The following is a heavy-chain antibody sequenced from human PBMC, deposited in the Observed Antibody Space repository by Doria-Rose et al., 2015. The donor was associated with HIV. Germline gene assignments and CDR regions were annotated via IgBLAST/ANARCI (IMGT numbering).Heavy chain of an antibody. CDR2: IFSDDER. V-gene: IGHV2-26*01. CDR3: ARIKSSRWYHKYYFDF. Sequence: QITLKESGPVLVKPTETLTLTCTVSGVTLSSPGMGVSWIRQPPGKALEWLANIFSDDERSYKTSLKSRLTISMGTYKSQVVLTMTDMDPVDTATYYCARIKSSRWYHKYYFDFWGQGTLVIVSA. J-gene: IGHJ4*02. CDR1: GVTLSSPGMG. D-gene: IGHD6-13*01.